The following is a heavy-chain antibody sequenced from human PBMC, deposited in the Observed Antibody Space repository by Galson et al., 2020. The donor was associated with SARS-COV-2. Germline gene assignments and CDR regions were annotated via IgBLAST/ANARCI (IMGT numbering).Heavy chain of an antibody. CDR2: ISYSGIT. CDR1: GGSISTSY. J-gene: IGHJ3*02. Sequence: SETLSLTCTVPGGSISTSYWSWARQPPGKGLEWIGSISYSGITNSNPSLKSRVTVSVDATKNQLSLNLSSVTAADTAVYYCARTLLCWGDVFDIWGQGTMVTVSS. CDR3: ARTLLCWGDVFDI. V-gene: IGHV4-59*01. D-gene: IGHD7-27*01.